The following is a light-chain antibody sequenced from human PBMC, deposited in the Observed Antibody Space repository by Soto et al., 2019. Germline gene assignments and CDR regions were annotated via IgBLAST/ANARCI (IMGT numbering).Light chain of an antibody. J-gene: IGKJ4*01. CDR3: QQSFGNPRT. CDR1: QKIHNF. Sequence: IRMTQSPSSLSASLGDRVTVTCRASQKIHNFVSWYQQKPGQAPKLLIFLASTLESGVPSRFGGSGSGTDFTLTISSLQPEDFATYYCQQSFGNPRTFGGGTKVEI. CDR2: LAS. V-gene: IGKV1-39*01.